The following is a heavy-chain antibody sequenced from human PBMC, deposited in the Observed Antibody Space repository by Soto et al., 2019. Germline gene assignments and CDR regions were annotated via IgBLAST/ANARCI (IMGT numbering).Heavy chain of an antibody. CDR1: AYTFTSYD. CDR3: ARGSVVLRFLEWSTNWFDP. V-gene: IGHV1-8*01. CDR2: TNPNSGNT. J-gene: IGHJ5*02. Sequence: GASVKVSCKASAYTFTSYDINWVRQATGQGLEWMGWTNPNSGNTGYAQKFQGGVTMTRNTSISTAYMELSSLRSEDTAVYYCARGSVVLRFLEWSTNWFDPWGQGTLVTVSS. D-gene: IGHD3-3*01.